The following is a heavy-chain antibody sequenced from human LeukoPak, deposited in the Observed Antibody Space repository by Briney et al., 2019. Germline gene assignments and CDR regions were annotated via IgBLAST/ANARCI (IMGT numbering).Heavy chain of an antibody. CDR2: ISSSYAI. CDR3: ARDRHFVAFDI. J-gene: IGHJ3*02. CDR1: GFTFTAFT. Sequence: PGGSLRLSCAPSGFTFTAFTINWVRQAPGKGREWVSSISSSYAIYFADSVKGRFTISRDNAKNSVYLHMNSLRAEDTAVYYCARDRHFVAFDIWGQGTMVTVSS. V-gene: IGHV3-69-1*01.